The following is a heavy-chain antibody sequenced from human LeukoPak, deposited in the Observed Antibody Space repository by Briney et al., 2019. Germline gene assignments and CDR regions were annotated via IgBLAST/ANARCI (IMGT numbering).Heavy chain of an antibody. CDR2: INPNSGGT. V-gene: IGHV1-2*04. Sequence: GASVKVSCKASGYTFTGYYMHWVRQAPGQGLEWMGWINPNSGGTNYAQKFQGWVTMTRDTSISTAYMELSRLRSDDTAVYYCARVPNTAMVPMTYYYYGMDVWGQGTTVTVSS. CDR1: GYTFTGYY. D-gene: IGHD5-18*01. CDR3: ARVPNTAMVPMTYYYYGMDV. J-gene: IGHJ6*02.